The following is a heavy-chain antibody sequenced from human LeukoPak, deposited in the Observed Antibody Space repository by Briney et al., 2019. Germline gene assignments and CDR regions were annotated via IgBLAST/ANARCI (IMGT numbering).Heavy chain of an antibody. V-gene: IGHV4-39*07. Sequence: SETLSLTCTVSGGSISSSSYYWAWVRQPPGKGLEWIGTLYYSGSTHCNPSLKSRVTMSVDASKNQFSLKLSSVTAADTAVYYCARDRGDGYNYLFDYWGQGTLVTVSS. D-gene: IGHD5-24*01. CDR3: ARDRGDGYNYLFDY. CDR1: GGSISSSSYY. CDR2: LYYSGST. J-gene: IGHJ4*02.